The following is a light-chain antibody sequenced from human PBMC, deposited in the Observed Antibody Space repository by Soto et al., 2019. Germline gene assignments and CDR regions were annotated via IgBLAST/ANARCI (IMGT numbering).Light chain of an antibody. Sequence: IVMPQSPATLSVSPGERATLSCRASQSVSSNLAWYQQKPGQAPRLLIYGASNRATGIPDRFSGSGSGTDFTLTISRLEPEDFAVYHCQQYGSSPRTFGQGTKVDI. CDR3: QQYGSSPRT. CDR2: GAS. CDR1: QSVSSN. V-gene: IGKV3-20*01. J-gene: IGKJ1*01.